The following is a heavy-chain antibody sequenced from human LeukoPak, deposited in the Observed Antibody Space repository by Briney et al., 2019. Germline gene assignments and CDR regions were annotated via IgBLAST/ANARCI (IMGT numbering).Heavy chain of an antibody. D-gene: IGHD3-22*01. Sequence: GGSLRLSCAASGFTVSSNYMSWVRQAPGKGLEWVAVIYSGGTTYYADSVKGRFTISRDNSKNTLYLQMNSLRAADTAVYYCASDTYFYAGSGYPDYWGQGTLVTVSS. CDR1: GFTVSSNY. CDR2: IYSGGTT. CDR3: ASDTYFYAGSGYPDY. J-gene: IGHJ4*02. V-gene: IGHV3-53*01.